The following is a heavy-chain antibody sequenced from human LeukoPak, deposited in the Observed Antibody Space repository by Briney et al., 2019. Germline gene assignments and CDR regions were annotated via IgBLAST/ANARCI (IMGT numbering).Heavy chain of an antibody. D-gene: IGHD3-10*01. CDR3: ARDRLWFGELFLDY. CDR2: IKQDGSEK. V-gene: IGHV3-7*03. Sequence: GSLRLSCAASGFTFSSYWMSWVRQAPGKGPEWVANIKQDGSEKYYVDSVKGRFTISRDNAKNSLYLQMNSLRAEDTAVYYCARDRLWFGELFLDYWGQGTLVTVSS. J-gene: IGHJ4*02. CDR1: GFTFSSYW.